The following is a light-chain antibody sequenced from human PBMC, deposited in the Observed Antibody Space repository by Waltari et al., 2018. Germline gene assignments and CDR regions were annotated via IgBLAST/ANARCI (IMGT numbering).Light chain of an antibody. CDR1: VANFGSADA. J-gene: IGLJ3*02. CDR3: QSFDSSLSASV. V-gene: IGLV1-40*01. CDR2: GNT. Sequence: SVLTQPPSTPGAAGQKVTLPGTRSVANFGSADAVHWYQQLPGTAPKLLIFGNTIRPSGVPGRFSGSRSGTSASLAIAGLQFEDEAVYYCQSFDSSLSASVFGGGTKLTVL.